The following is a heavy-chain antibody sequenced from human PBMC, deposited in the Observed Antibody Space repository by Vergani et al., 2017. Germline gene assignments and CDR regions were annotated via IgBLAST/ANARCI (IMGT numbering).Heavy chain of an antibody. CDR3: ARGRGXCTTGVCYSYYYYYYMDV. D-gene: IGHD2-8*01. CDR2: INHSGST. CDR1: GGSFSGYY. Sequence: QVQLQQWGAGLLKPSETLSLTCAVYGGSFSGYYWSWIRQPPGKGLEWIGEINHSGSTNYNPSLKSRVTISVDTSKNQFSLKLSFVTAADTAVYYCARGRGXCTTGVCYSYYYYYYMDVWGKGTTVTVSS. V-gene: IGHV4-34*01. J-gene: IGHJ6*03.